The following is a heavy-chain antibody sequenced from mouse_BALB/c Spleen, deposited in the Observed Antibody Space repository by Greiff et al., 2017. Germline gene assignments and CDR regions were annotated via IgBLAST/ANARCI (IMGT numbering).Heavy chain of an antibody. Sequence: DVMLVESGGDLVKPGGSLKLSCAASGFTFSSYGMSWVRQTPDKRLEWVATISSGGSYTYYPDSVKGRFTISRDNAKNTLYLQMSSLKSEDTAMYYCARQDDGYYPFAYWGQGTLVTVSA. CDR3: ARQDDGYYPFAY. CDR2: ISSGGSYT. D-gene: IGHD2-3*01. V-gene: IGHV5-6*02. J-gene: IGHJ3*01. CDR1: GFTFSSYG.